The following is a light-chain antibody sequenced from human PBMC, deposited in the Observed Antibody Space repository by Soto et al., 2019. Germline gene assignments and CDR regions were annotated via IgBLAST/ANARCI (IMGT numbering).Light chain of an antibody. CDR1: QDISNW. CDR3: QQGNSFPRT. V-gene: IGKV1D-12*01. CDR2: AAS. Sequence: DIQMTQSQSSVSASVGDRVTITCRASQDISNWLAWYQQKPGKAPRLLIYAASSLQTGVPSRFSGSGSGTEFTLTLTSLQPEDYATYYCQQGNSFPRTFGQGTKLEIK. J-gene: IGKJ2*01.